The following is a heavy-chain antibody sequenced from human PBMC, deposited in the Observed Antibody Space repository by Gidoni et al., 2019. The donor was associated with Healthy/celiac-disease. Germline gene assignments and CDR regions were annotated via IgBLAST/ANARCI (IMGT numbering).Heavy chain of an antibody. CDR3: ARLQLSYGKSGYYFDY. CDR2: IYYSGST. V-gene: IGHV4-39*01. D-gene: IGHD2-2*01. CDR1: GGSIDSSSYY. J-gene: IGHJ4*02. Sequence: QLQLQESGPGLVKPSETLSLTCTVSGGSIDSSSYYWGWVRQPPGKGLEWIGSIYYSGSTYYNPSLKSRVTISVDTSKNQFSLKLSSVTAADTAVYYCARLQLSYGKSGYYFDYWGQGTLVTVSS.